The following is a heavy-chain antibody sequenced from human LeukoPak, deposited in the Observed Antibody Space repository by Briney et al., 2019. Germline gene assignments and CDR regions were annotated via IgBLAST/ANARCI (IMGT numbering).Heavy chain of an antibody. CDR2: IKPGGSEK. CDR3: TKAALWFGDMDAFDI. D-gene: IGHD3-10*01. CDR1: GFTFTPYW. J-gene: IGHJ3*02. V-gene: IGHV3-7*01. Sequence: GGSLRLSCAASGFTFTPYWMTWVRQAPGRGPEWVATIKPGGSEKFYVDSVKGRFSISRDNAKSSLYLQMNSLRAEDTAVYYCTKAALWFGDMDAFDIWGQGTMVTVSS.